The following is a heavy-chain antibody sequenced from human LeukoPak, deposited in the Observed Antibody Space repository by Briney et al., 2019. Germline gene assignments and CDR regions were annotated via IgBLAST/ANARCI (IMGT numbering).Heavy chain of an antibody. CDR2: IYHSGST. Sequence: SETLSLTCTVSGGSISGYYWSWIRQPPGRGLEWIGYIYHSGSTNYNPSLKSRVTISVDTSKNQFSLRLSSVTAADTAGYYCARHRCSGGSCYSFEYNWFDPWGQGTLVTVSS. CDR1: GGSISGYY. V-gene: IGHV4-59*08. CDR3: ARHRCSGGSCYSFEYNWFDP. D-gene: IGHD2-15*01. J-gene: IGHJ5*02.